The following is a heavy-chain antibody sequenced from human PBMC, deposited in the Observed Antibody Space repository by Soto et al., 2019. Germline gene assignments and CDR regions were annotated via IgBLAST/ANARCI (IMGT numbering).Heavy chain of an antibody. V-gene: IGHV3-7*01. CDR1: GFTFSSFW. D-gene: IGHD1-26*01. CDR2: IKHDGSEK. Sequence: EVQLVESGGGLVQLGGSRRLSCAASGFTFSSFWMTWVRQAPGKGLEWVANIKHDGSEKYYVESVKGRFTISRDNARKSLFLEMKSLRSEDSAVYSCVRDRSGSDLVGFDYWDQGTLVTVSS. CDR3: VRDRSGSDLVGFDY. J-gene: IGHJ4*02.